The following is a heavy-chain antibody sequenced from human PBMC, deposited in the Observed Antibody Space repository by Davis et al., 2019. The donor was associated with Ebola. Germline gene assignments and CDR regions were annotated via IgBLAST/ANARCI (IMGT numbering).Heavy chain of an antibody. CDR3: ARSEIIRFLEWLLYFDY. CDR1: GYTFTSYY. D-gene: IGHD3-3*01. Sequence: ASVKVSCKASGYTFTSYYMHWVRQAPGQGLEWMGIINPSGGSTSYAQKFQGRVTITADKSTSTAYMELRSLRSEDTAVYYCARSEIIRFLEWLLYFDYWGQGTLVTVSS. V-gene: IGHV1-46*01. J-gene: IGHJ4*02. CDR2: INPSGGST.